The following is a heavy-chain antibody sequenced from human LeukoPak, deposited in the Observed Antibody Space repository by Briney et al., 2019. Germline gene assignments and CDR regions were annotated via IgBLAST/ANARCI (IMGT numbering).Heavy chain of an antibody. D-gene: IGHD3-16*02. V-gene: IGHV4-38-2*02. CDR3: ARVPPYRAFEI. J-gene: IGHJ3*02. CDR2: IYYTGNT. CDR1: GFSISSGYY. Sequence: SETLSLNCSVSGFSISSGYYRGWIRQPPGKGLEWIAMIYYTGNTFYNPSLKSRVIMSVDTSENQFSVRLSSVTAADTAVYYCARVPPYRAFEIWGPGTVVTVSS.